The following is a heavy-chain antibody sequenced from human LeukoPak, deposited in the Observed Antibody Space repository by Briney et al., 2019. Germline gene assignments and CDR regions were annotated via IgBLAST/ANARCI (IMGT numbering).Heavy chain of an antibody. CDR3: ARAGSFPILEWLLLS. V-gene: IGHV4-38-2*02. D-gene: IGHD3-3*01. CDR2: IYHSGST. J-gene: IGHJ4*02. Sequence: PSETLSLTCTVSGYSISSNYHWGWIRQPPGKGLEWIATIYHSGSTYYNPSLKSRVTISVDTSKNQFSLKMRSVTAADTAVYYCARAGSFPILEWLLLSWGQGTLVTVSS. CDR1: GYSISSNYH.